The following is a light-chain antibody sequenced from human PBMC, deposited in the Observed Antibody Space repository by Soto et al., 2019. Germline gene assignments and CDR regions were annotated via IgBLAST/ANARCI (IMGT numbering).Light chain of an antibody. J-gene: IGLJ3*02. CDR1: SSDVGAYKY. V-gene: IGLV2-8*01. Sequence: QSALTQPPSASGSPGQSVTISCTGTSSDVGAYKYVSWYQQYPGKAPKLMIYEVSKRPSGVPDRFSGSKSGNTASLTVSGRQAEDEADYYCTSYVGSDIWVFGGGTKVTVL. CDR3: TSYVGSDIWV. CDR2: EVS.